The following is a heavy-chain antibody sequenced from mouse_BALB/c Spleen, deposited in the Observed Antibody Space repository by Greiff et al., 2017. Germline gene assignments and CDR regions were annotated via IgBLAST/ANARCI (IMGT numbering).Heavy chain of an antibody. CDR1: GFNIKDTY. CDR2: IDPANGNT. J-gene: IGHJ4*01. D-gene: IGHD2-10*01. V-gene: IGHV14-3*02. CDR3: ARAYYGNLYAMDY. Sequence: LVESGAELVKPGASVKLSCTASGFNIKDTYMHWVKQRPEQGLEWIGRIDPANGNTKYDPKFQGKATITADTSSNTAYLQLSSLTSEDTAVYYCARAYYGNLYAMDYWGQGTSVTVSS.